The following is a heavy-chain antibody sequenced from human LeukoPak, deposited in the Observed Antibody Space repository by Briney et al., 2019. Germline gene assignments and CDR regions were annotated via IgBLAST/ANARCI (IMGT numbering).Heavy chain of an antibody. CDR3: LRSGGGRASN. CDR1: GFTVSINS. CDR2: ISGSGGST. J-gene: IGHJ4*02. Sequence: GGSLRLSCTVSGFTVSINSMTWVRQAPGKGLEWVSAISGSGGSTYYAHSVKGRFTISRDNSKNTLYLQMSSLRAEDTAVYYCLRSGGGRASNWGQGTLVTVSS. D-gene: IGHD2-15*01. V-gene: IGHV3-23*01.